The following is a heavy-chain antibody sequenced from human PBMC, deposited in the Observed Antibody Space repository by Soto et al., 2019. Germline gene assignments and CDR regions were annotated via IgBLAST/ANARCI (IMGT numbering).Heavy chain of an antibody. CDR2: ISAYNGNT. CDR3: ARESSNSCHDY. CDR1: GYTFTSYG. D-gene: IGHD6-13*01. Sequence: QVQLLQSGAEVKKPGASVKVFCKASGYTFTSYGITWVRQAPGQGLEWMGWISAYNGNTNYAKELQGRVTMTTDTATSTAYMELRSLRHDETAVYYYARESSNSCHDYWGQGTLVTVSS. J-gene: IGHJ4*02. V-gene: IGHV1-18*01.